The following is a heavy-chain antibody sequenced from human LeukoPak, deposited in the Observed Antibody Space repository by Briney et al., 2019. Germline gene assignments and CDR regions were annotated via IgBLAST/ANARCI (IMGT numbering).Heavy chain of an antibody. CDR1: GGSINGYY. Sequence: SETLSVTCNVSGGSINGYYWSWIRQPPGKGLEWIGYIYYSGSTTYNPSLKSRVSISVDTSKNQFYMRLNSVAATDTAVYYCARHRGHYNALDAFDIWGQGTLVTVSS. CDR3: ARHRGHYNALDAFDI. D-gene: IGHD1-14*01. J-gene: IGHJ3*02. CDR2: IYYSGST. V-gene: IGHV4-59*08.